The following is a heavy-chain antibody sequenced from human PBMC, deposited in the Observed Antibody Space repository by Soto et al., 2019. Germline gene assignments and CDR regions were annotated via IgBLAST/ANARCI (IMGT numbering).Heavy chain of an antibody. CDR2: ISAYNGNT. CDR3: ARNLITMVRGVPRYYGMDV. CDR1: GYTFTSYG. V-gene: IGHV1-18*01. D-gene: IGHD3-10*01. J-gene: IGHJ6*02. Sequence: QVQLVQSGAEVKKPGASVKVSCKASGYTFTSYGISWVRQAPGQGLEWMGWISAYNGNTNYAQKLQGRVTMTTDTSTSTAYMELRRLRSDDTAVYYCARNLITMVRGVPRYYGMDVWGQGTTVTVSS.